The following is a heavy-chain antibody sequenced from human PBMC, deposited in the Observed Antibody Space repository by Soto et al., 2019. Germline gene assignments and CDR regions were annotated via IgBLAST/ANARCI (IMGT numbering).Heavy chain of an antibody. CDR3: GSYLNLSPSVY. J-gene: IGHJ4*02. CDR2: IYYSGST. D-gene: IGHD3-10*01. V-gene: IGHV4-59*08. Sequence: SETLSLTCTVSGGSMSSYYWGWFRQPPGKGLEWIGYIYYSGSTSYNPSLKSRLSISLETSKKQFSLRMTSVTAADTAVYFWGSYLNLSPSVYWGQGTLVTVSS. CDR1: GGSMSSYY.